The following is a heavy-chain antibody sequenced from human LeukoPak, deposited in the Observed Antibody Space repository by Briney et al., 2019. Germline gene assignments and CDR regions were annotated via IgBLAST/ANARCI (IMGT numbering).Heavy chain of an antibody. CDR3: ARDVGRLVIVGATGHFDY. D-gene: IGHD1-26*01. Sequence: EASVKVSCKASGYTFTAYYMHWVRQAPGQGLEWMGWINPNSGGTNYAQKFQGRVTMTRDTSIRTAYMELSRLRSDDTAVYYCARDVGRLVIVGATGHFDYWGQGTLVTVSS. CDR1: GYTFTAYY. J-gene: IGHJ4*02. V-gene: IGHV1-2*02. CDR2: INPNSGGT.